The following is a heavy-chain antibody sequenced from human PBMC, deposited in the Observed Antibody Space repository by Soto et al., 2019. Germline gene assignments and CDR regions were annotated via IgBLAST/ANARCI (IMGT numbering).Heavy chain of an antibody. CDR1: GFTFSSYW. CDR2: IKQDGSEK. CDR3: ARGYVDIVATIAFDI. D-gene: IGHD5-12*01. J-gene: IGHJ3*02. Sequence: GGSLRLSCAASGFTFSSYWMSWVRQAQGKGLEWVANIKQDGSEKYYVDSVKGRFTISRDNAKNSLYLQMNSLRAEDTAVYYCARGYVDIVATIAFDIWGQGTMVTVSS. V-gene: IGHV3-7*01.